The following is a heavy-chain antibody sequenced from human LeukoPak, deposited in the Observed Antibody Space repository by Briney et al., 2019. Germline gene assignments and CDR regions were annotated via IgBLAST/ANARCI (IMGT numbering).Heavy chain of an antibody. CDR2: ISSSSSTI. D-gene: IGHD4-11*01. CDR1: GFTFSSYS. CDR3: ARVGTTVTYYYYYMDV. V-gene: IGHV3-48*01. J-gene: IGHJ6*03. Sequence: PGGSLRLSCAASGFTFSSYSMNWVRQAPGKGLEWVSYISSSSSTIYYADSVKGRFTISRDNAKNSLYLQMNSLRAEDTAVYYCARVGTTVTYYYYYMDVWGKGTTVTVSS.